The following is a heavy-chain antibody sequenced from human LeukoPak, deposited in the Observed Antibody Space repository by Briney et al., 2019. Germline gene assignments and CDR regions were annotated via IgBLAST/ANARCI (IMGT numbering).Heavy chain of an antibody. D-gene: IGHD6-19*01. V-gene: IGHV3-30*14. Sequence: GGSLRLSCAASGFTFSSYAMHWVRQAPGKGLEWVAVISYDGSNKYYADSVKGRFTISRDNSKSTLYLQMNSLRVEDTAVYYCARGPSYSSGFGNWGQGTLVTVSS. CDR2: ISYDGSNK. CDR3: ARGPSYSSGFGN. J-gene: IGHJ4*02. CDR1: GFTFSSYA.